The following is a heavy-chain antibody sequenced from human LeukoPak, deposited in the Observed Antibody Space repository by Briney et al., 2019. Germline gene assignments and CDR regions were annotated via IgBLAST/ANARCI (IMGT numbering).Heavy chain of an antibody. V-gene: IGHV4-34*01. CDR3: ARDVRGGYRRGGVDV. Sequence: SETLSLTCAVYGGSFSGYYWSWIRQPPGKGLEWIGEIHHSGSTNYNPSLKSRVTISVDTSKNQFSLKLSSVTAADTAVYYCARDVRGGYRRGGVDVWGQGTTVTVSS. J-gene: IGHJ6*02. CDR1: GGSFSGYY. D-gene: IGHD5-18*01. CDR2: IHHSGST.